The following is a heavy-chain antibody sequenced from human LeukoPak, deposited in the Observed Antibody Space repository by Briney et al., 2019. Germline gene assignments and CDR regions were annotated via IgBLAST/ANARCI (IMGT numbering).Heavy chain of an antibody. CDR2: INPNSGGT. Sequence: ASVKVSCKASGYTFTGYYMHWVRQAPGQGLEWMGWINPNSGGTNYAQKFQGRVTMTRDTSISTAYMELSRLRSDDTAVYYCTREGYSSSWTDHSFDYWGQGTLVTVSS. J-gene: IGHJ4*02. CDR1: GYTFTGYY. V-gene: IGHV1-2*02. D-gene: IGHD6-13*01. CDR3: TREGYSSSWTDHSFDY.